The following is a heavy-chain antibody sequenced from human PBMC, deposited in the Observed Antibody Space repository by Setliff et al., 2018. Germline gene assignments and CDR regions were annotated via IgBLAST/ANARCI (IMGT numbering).Heavy chain of an antibody. D-gene: IGHD3-9*01. CDR3: ARGPSNYDLLTGCDC. V-gene: IGHV1-2*06. CDR1: GYTFSGYY. J-gene: IGHJ4*02. Sequence: ASVKVSCKASGYTFSGYYMHWVRQAPGQGLEWMGRINPNSGGTNYAQKFQGRATMTSDSSISTAYMELSRLRSDDSAVYYCARGPSNYDLLTGCDCWGQGTLVTVSS. CDR2: INPNSGGT.